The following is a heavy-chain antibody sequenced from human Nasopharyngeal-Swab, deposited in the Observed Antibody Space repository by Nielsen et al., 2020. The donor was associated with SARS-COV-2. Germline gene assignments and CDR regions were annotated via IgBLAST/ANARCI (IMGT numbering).Heavy chain of an antibody. CDR1: GGSFSGSY. V-gene: IGHV4-34*01. D-gene: IGHD6-13*01. J-gene: IGHJ6*03. CDR3: ARVGAAPGTLKYYYYYMDV. Sequence: SETLSLTCAVYGGSFSGSYWGWIRQPPGKGPEWIAEINHSGSTNYNPSLKSRVTLSVDTSMNQVSLEVSSVTAADTAVYYCARVGAAPGTLKYYYYYMDVWGKGTTVTVSS. CDR2: INHSGST.